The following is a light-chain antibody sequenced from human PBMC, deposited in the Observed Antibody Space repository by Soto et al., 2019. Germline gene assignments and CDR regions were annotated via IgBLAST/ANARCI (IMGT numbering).Light chain of an antibody. Sequence: EIVMTQSPATLSVSPGERATLSCRASQSVSSSLAWYQQKPGQAPRLLTYGASTRATGIPARFSGRGSGTEFTLTISSLQSEDCAVYYCQQCNDWPHTFGQGTKLEIK. J-gene: IGKJ2*01. CDR2: GAS. CDR1: QSVSSS. V-gene: IGKV3-15*01. CDR3: QQCNDWPHT.